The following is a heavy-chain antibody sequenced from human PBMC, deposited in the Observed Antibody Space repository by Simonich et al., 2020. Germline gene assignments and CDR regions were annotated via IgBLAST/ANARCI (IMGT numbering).Heavy chain of an antibody. V-gene: IGHV4-39*01. CDR1: GGSISSSSYY. CDR2: IYYSGST. D-gene: IGHD6-6*01. CDR3: ARWAYSSSYFDY. Sequence: QLQLQESGPGLVKPSETLSLTCTVSGGSISSSSYYWGWIRQPPGKGREWIGSIYYSGSTYYNPSLKSRVTISVDTSKNQFSLKPSSVTAADTAVYYCARWAYSSSYFDYWGQGTLVTVSS. J-gene: IGHJ4*02.